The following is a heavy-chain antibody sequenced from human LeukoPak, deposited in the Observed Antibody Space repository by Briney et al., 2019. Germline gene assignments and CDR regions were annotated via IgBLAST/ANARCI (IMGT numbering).Heavy chain of an antibody. CDR2: INHSGST. CDR3: ARSQQWLVPFDY. J-gene: IGHJ4*02. CDR1: GGSFSDYY. Sequence: PSGTLSLTCAVYGGSFSDYYWSWIRQPPGKGLEWIGEINHSGSTNYNPSLKSRVTISVDTSKNQFSLKLSSVTAADTAVYYCARSQQWLVPFDYWGQGTLVTVSS. V-gene: IGHV4-34*01. D-gene: IGHD6-19*01.